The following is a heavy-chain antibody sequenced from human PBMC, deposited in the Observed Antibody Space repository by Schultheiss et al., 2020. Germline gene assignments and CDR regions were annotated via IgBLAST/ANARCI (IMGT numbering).Heavy chain of an antibody. CDR2: IYYSGST. J-gene: IGHJ6*02. V-gene: IGHV4-30-4*01. CDR3: ARGLRYYSSSSPYYYGMDV. CDR1: GGSISSGDYY. D-gene: IGHD6-6*01. Sequence: SQTLSLTCTVSGGSISSGDYYWSWIRQPPGKGLEWIGYIYYSGSTYYNPSLKSRVTISVDRSKNQFSLKLSSVTAADTAVYYCARGLRYYSSSSPYYYGMDVWGQGTTVTVSS.